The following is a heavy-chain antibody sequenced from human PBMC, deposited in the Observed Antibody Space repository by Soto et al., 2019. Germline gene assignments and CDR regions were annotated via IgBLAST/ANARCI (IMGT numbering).Heavy chain of an antibody. D-gene: IGHD3-3*01. V-gene: IGHV3-23*01. J-gene: IGHJ5*02. CDR2: ISGSGGST. CDR3: AKIGLGYYTLNWFDP. Sequence: PGGSLRLSCAASGFTFSSYAMSWVRQAPGKGLEWVSAISGSGGSTYYADSVKGRFTISRDNSKNTLYLQMNSLRAEDTAVYYCAKIGLGYYTLNWFDPWGQGTLVTVSS. CDR1: GFTFSSYA.